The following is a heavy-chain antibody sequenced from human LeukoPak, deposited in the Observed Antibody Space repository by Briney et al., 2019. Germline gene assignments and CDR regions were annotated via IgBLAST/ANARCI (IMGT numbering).Heavy chain of an antibody. Sequence: RPGGSLRLSCSASGFTFSGYAMSWVRQAPGKGLEWVSAISGSGSNTYYADSVKGRFTISRDNSKNTLYLQMNSLRAEDTAVYCCARSSSGWFSLDYWGQGTLVTVSS. V-gene: IGHV3-23*01. CDR3: ARSSSGWFSLDY. D-gene: IGHD6-19*01. CDR1: GFTFSGYA. CDR2: ISGSGSNT. J-gene: IGHJ4*02.